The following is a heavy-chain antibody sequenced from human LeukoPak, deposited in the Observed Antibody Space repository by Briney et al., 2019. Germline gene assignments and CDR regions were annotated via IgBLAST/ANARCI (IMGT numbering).Heavy chain of an antibody. CDR2: ISGGGVNT. CDR1: GFTFNSYA. J-gene: IGHJ5*02. CDR3: AKTLGYSGYFSP. Sequence: GGSLRLSCAASGFTFNSYAMTWVRQAPGEGLEWVSAISGGGVNTYYADSVKGRFTISRDNSKNMLYLQMNRLRAEDTAVYYCAKTLGYSGYFSPWGQGTLVTVSS. V-gene: IGHV3-23*01. D-gene: IGHD3-22*01.